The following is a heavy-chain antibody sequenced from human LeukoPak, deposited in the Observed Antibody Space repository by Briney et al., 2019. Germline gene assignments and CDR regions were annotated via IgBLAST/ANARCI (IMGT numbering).Heavy chain of an antibody. Sequence: GGSLRLSCAASGFTFSNFEMSWVRQAPGKGLEWVSGISSSGGSTNYADSVKGRFTISRDNSKNTLYLQMNSLRAEDTAVYYCAKDFSFYYDSSGYYPGGGYSDYWGQGTLVTVSS. CDR1: GFTFSNFE. D-gene: IGHD3-22*01. V-gene: IGHV3-23*01. CDR3: AKDFSFYYDSSGYYPGGGYSDY. J-gene: IGHJ4*02. CDR2: ISSSGGST.